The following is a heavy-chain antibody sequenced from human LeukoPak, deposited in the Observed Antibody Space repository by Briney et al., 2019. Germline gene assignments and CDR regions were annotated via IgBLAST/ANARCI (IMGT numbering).Heavy chain of an antibody. Sequence: ASVKVSCKASGGTFSSYAISWVRQAPGQGLEWMGIINPSGGSTSYAQKFQGRVTMTRDTSTSTVYMGLSSLRSEDTAVYYCARRSPDTATGFDYWGQGTLVTVSS. CDR1: GGTFSSYA. J-gene: IGHJ4*02. CDR2: INPSGGST. V-gene: IGHV1-46*01. D-gene: IGHD5-18*01. CDR3: ARRSPDTATGFDY.